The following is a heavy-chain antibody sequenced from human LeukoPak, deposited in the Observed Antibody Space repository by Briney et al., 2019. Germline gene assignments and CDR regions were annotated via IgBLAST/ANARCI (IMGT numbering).Heavy chain of an antibody. CDR3: ARVCFDFWSGYYNRDTYYYYYGMDV. CDR2: INSDGSST. V-gene: IGHV3-74*01. D-gene: IGHD3-3*01. J-gene: IGHJ6*02. CDR1: GFTFSSYW. Sequence: PSGGSLRLSCAASGFTFSSYWMHWVRQAPGKGLVWVSRINSDGSSTSYADSVKGRFTISRDNAKNTLYLQMNSLRAEDTAVYYCARVCFDFWSGYYNRDTYYYYYGMDVWGQGTTVTVSS.